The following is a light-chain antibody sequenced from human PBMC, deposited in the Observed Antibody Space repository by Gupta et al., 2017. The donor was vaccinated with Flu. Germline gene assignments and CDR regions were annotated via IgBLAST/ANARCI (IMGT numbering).Light chain of an antibody. CDR2: GNN. V-gene: IGLV1-47*01. J-gene: IGLJ3*02. CDR1: SSNIGSNP. Sequence: QSVLTQPPSASRPPGHRVTIYCSGSSSNIGSNPVYWYQQLPGTAPKLLIYGNNRRPSGVPDRFSGSKSGTSASLAISELRSEDEANYYCAAWDDSLSGWVFGGGTKLTVL. CDR3: AAWDDSLSGWV.